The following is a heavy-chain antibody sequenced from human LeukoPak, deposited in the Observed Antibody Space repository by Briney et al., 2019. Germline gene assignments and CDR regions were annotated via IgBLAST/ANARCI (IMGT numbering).Heavy chain of an antibody. V-gene: IGHV3-23*01. CDR1: GLTFSSYA. J-gene: IGHJ4*02. CDR3: AKSGYNRFDY. CDR2: ISRSGGST. D-gene: IGHD5-24*01. Sequence: GGSLRLSCAASGLTFSSYAMTWVRQAPGKGLEWVSAISRSGGSTNYADSVKGRFTISRDNSKNTLYLQMISLRAEDTAVYYCAKSGYNRFDYWGQGTLVTVSS.